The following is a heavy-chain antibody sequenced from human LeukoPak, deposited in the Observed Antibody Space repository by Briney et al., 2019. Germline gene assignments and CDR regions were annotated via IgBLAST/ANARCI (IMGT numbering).Heavy chain of an antibody. V-gene: IGHV4-61*01. CDR2: IYYSGST. CDR1: GGSVSSGSYY. J-gene: IGHJ5*02. D-gene: IGHD6-13*01. Sequence: SETLSLTCTVSGGSVSSGSYYWSWIRQPPGKGLEWIGYIYYSGSTNYNPSLKSRVTISVDTSKNQFSLKLSSVTAADTAVYYCARAPRYSSSWPRGWFDPWGQGTLVTVSS. CDR3: ARAPRYSSSWPRGWFDP.